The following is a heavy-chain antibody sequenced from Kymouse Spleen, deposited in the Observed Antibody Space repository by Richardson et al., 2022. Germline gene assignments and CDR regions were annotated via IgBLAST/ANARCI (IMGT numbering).Heavy chain of an antibody. Sequence: QLQLQESGPGLVKPSETLSLTCTVSGGSISSSSYYWGWIRQPPGKGLEWIGSIYYSGSTYYNPSLKSRVTISVDTSKNQFSLKLSSVTAADTAVYYCARQTAAAGTSYYYYYGMDVWGQGTTVTVSS. V-gene: IGHV4-39*01. D-gene: IGHD6-13*01. CDR3: ARQTAAAGTSYYYYYGMDV. CDR1: GGSISSSSYY. J-gene: IGHJ6*02. CDR2: IYYSGST.